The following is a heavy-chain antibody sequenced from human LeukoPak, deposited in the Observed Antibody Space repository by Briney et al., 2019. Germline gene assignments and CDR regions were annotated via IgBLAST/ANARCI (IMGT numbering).Heavy chain of an antibody. CDR2: ISWNSGSI. V-gene: IGHV3-9*01. J-gene: IGHJ4*02. D-gene: IGHD6-19*01. Sequence: AGGSLRLSCAASGFTFDDYAMHWVRQAPGKGLEWVSGISWNSGSIGYADSVKGRFTISRDNAKSSLYLQMNSLRAEDTALYYCAKGGQWLFDYWGQGTLVTVSS. CDR3: AKGGQWLFDY. CDR1: GFTFDDYA.